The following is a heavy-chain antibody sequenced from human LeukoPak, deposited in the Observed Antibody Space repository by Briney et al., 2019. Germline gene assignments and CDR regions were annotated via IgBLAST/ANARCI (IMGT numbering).Heavy chain of an antibody. V-gene: IGHV4-59*01. Sequence: SETLSLTCTVSGGSISSYYWSWIRQPPGKGLEWIGYIYYSGSTNYNPSLKSRVTISVDTSKNQFSLKLSSVTAADTAVYYCARLSSGWSRNDYWGQGTLVTVSS. CDR1: GGSISSYY. J-gene: IGHJ4*02. CDR3: ARLSSGWSRNDY. CDR2: IYYSGST. D-gene: IGHD6-19*01.